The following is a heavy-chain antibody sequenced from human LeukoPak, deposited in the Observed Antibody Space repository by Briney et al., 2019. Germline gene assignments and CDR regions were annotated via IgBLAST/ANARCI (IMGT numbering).Heavy chain of an antibody. Sequence: PGGSLRLSCAASGFTFSSYEMNWVRQAPGKGLDWVSYISSSGSTIYYADSVKGRFTISRDNAKNSLYLQMNSLRAEDTAVYYCASSSWPEFWFDPWGQGTLVTVSS. CDR2: ISSSGSTI. V-gene: IGHV3-48*03. CDR3: ASSSWPEFWFDP. J-gene: IGHJ5*02. D-gene: IGHD6-13*01. CDR1: GFTFSSYE.